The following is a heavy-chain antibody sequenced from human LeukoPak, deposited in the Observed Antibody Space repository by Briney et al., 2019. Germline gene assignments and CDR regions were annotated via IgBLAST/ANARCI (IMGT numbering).Heavy chain of an antibody. D-gene: IGHD6-19*01. V-gene: IGHV4-39*01. CDR3: AKKSSGWYGWFDP. CDR1: GGSISSSSYY. CDR2: IYYSGST. Sequence: SETLSLTCTVSGGSISSSSYYWAWIRQPPGKGLEWIGSIYYSGSTYYNPSLKSRVTISVDTSKNQFSLKLSSVTAADTAVYYCAKKSSGWYGWFDPWGQGTLVTVSS. J-gene: IGHJ5*02.